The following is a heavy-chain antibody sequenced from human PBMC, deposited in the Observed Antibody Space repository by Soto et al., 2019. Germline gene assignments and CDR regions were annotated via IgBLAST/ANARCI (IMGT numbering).Heavy chain of an antibody. CDR1: GGTFSSYA. J-gene: IGHJ3*02. Sequence: QVQRVQSGAEVKKPGSSVKVSCKASGGTFSSYAISWVRQAPGQGLEWMGGIIPIFGTANYAQKCQGRVTITADESTSSAYRELSSLRSEDTAVYYCASTRPREELEIVGATNHPRGAFDIWCQGTMVTVTS. D-gene: IGHD1-26*01. V-gene: IGHV1-69*19. CDR3: ASTRPREELEIVGATNHPRGAFDI. CDR2: IIPIFGTA.